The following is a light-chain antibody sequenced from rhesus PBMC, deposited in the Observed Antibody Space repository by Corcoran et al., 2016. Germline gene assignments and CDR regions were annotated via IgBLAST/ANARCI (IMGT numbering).Light chain of an antibody. CDR3: QVCDSSTDHYI. CDR2: FDS. V-gene: IGLV3-44*01. CDR1: NSGRGV. J-gene: IGLJ1*01. Sequence: SSDLTQPPSMSVSPGQTVRIACGGDNSGRGVVNWYKQRPPQAPVLVMYFDSERPSGTHERFSGPKSGNTATLTISGVEAGDEAYYYCQVCDSSTDHYIFYTGTRLTVL.